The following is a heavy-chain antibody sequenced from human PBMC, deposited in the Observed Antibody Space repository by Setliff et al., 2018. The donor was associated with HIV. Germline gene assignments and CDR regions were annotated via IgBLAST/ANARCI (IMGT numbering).Heavy chain of an antibody. CDR1: GGSISSYY. V-gene: IGHV4-34*12. CDR3: ARRSGYAEDY. CDR2: IIHSGGT. Sequence: SETLSLTCTVSGGSISSYYWNWIRQPPGKGLEWIGEIIHSGGTNYNPSLKSRVTISVDTSKNQFSLKLSSVTAADTAVYYCARRSGYAEDYWGQGTLVTV. D-gene: IGHD5-12*01. J-gene: IGHJ4*02.